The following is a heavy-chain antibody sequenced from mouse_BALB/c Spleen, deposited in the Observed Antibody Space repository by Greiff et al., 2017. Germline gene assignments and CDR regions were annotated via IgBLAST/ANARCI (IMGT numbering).Heavy chain of an antibody. D-gene: IGHD4-1*01. CDR1: GYSITSGYY. V-gene: IGHV3-6*02. Sequence: LVESGPGLVKPSQSLSLTCSVTGYSITSGYYWNWIRQFPGNKLEWMGYISYDGSNNYNPSLKNRISITRDTSKNQFFLKLNSVTTEDTATYYCARAGTPYAMDYWGQGTSVTVSS. CDR3: ARAGTPYAMDY. CDR2: ISYDGSN. J-gene: IGHJ4*01.